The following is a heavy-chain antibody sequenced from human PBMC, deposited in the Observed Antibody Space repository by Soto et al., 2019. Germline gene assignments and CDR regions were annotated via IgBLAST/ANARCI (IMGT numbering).Heavy chain of an antibody. CDR1: GGSISSSSSY. Sequence: SETLSLTCTVSGGSISSSSSYWGWIRQPPGKGLEWVGSIHYLGNTYYNPSLGGRVSISVDPSKNQFSLKLSSVTAADTAVYYCASNHCSSTSCHAYMDVWGKGTTVTVSS. V-gene: IGHV4-39*01. J-gene: IGHJ6*03. CDR2: IHYLGNT. CDR3: ASNHCSSTSCHAYMDV. D-gene: IGHD2-2*01.